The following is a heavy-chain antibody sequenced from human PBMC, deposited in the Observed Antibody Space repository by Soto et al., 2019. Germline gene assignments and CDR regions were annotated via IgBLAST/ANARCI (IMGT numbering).Heavy chain of an antibody. V-gene: IGHV3-74*01. Sequence: EVQLVESGGGLVQPGGSLRLSCAASGLSFNIYWMHWVRQVPGKGLVWLARINSDGSRTIYVDSVKGRFTISRDNAKSTVFLQMDSLRDEDTGVYYCAGGMAGLDVWGQGTTVTVSS. CDR1: GLSFNIYW. J-gene: IGHJ6*02. CDR2: INSDGSRT. CDR3: AGGMAGLDV.